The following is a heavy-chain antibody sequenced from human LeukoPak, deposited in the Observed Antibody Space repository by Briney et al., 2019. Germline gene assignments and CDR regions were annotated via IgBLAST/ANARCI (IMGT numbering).Heavy chain of an antibody. CDR3: ARFGGPHAFDI. CDR2: IYYIGST. V-gene: IGHV4-59*01. D-gene: IGHD3-3*01. CDR1: GGSITTYF. Sequence: SETLSLTCTVSGGSITTYFWSWIRQPPGKGLEWIGYIYYIGSTNYNPSLKSRVTISVDTSKNQFSLKLSSVTAADTAVYYCARFGGPHAFDIWGQGTMVTVSS. J-gene: IGHJ3*02.